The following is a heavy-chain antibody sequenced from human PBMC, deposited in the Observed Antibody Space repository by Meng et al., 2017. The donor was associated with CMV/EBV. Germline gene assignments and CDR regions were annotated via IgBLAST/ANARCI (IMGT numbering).Heavy chain of an antibody. J-gene: IGHJ6*02. V-gene: IGHV3-30-3*01. CDR1: GFTFSSYA. CDR3: ARGTYSSGWYSGYYYYYGMDV. Sequence: GGSLRLSCAASGFTFSSYAMHWVRQAPGKGLEWVAVISYDGSNKYYADSVKGRFTISRDNSKNTLYLQMNSLRAEDTAVYYCARGTYSSGWYSGYYYYYGMDVWGQGTTVTVSS. D-gene: IGHD6-19*01. CDR2: ISYDGSNK.